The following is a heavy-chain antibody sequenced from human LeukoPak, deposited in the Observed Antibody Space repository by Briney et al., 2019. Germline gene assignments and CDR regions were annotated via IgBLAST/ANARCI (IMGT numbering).Heavy chain of an antibody. J-gene: IGHJ4*02. CDR2: INSEGNNT. CDR3: ARGGSYSSSFFDY. D-gene: IGHD6-6*01. CDR1: GFTFNNYW. V-gene: IGHV3-74*01. Sequence: GRSLRLSCAASGFTFNNYWMHWVRQAPGKWLVWVSRINSEGNNTNYADSVKGRFTISRDNAKNTLYLQMNSLRAEDTAVYYCARGGSYSSSFFDYWGQGTLV.